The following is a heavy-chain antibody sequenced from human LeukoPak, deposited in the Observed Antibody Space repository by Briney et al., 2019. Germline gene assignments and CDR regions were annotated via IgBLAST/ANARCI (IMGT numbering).Heavy chain of an antibody. V-gene: IGHV3-48*03. CDR1: GFTFSSYE. D-gene: IGHD3-10*02. CDR2: VSSSGSTI. Sequence: GGSLRLSCAASGFTFSSYEMNWVRQAPGKGLEWVSYVSSSGSTIYYADSVKGRFTISRDNAKNSLYLQMNSLRAEDTAVYYCAELGITMIGGVGGKGTTVTISS. CDR3: AELGITMIGGV. J-gene: IGHJ6*04.